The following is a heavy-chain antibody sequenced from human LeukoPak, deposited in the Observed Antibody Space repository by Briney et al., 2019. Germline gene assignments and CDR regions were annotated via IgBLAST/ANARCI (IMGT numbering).Heavy chain of an antibody. J-gene: IGHJ3*01. D-gene: IGHD3-22*01. V-gene: IGHV3-74*01. Sequence: GGSLRLSCAASGFTFSSYWMHWVRQDPGKGLVWVSRINSDGSSTSYADSVKGRFTISRDNAKNSLYLQMNSLRAEDTAVYYCARDHHRRLYDSQARDTFDFWGQGTMVTVSS. CDR2: INSDGSST. CDR1: GFTFSSYW. CDR3: ARDHHRRLYDSQARDTFDF.